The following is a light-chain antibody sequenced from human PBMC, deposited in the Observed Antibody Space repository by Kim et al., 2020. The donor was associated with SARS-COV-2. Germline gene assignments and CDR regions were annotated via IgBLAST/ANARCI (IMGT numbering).Light chain of an antibody. J-gene: IGKJ2*03. V-gene: IGKV1-33*01. Sequence: SASVGDRVTITCQASRDITNYLNWYQHKPGRAPKLLIFDASNLERGVPSRFSGSGSGRDFIFTISSLQPEDIATYYCLQYGRLPYSFGQGTKLEI. CDR3: LQYGRLPYS. CDR2: DAS. CDR1: RDITNY.